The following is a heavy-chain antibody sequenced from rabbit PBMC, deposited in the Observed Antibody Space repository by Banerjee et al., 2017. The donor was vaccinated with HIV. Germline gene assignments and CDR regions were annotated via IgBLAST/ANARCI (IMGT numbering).Heavy chain of an antibody. CDR3: ARAYGSYSYGMDL. Sequence: QEQLEESGGDLVQPEGSLTLTCTASGFSFSSSYWICWVRQAPGKGLEWIACIYAGSSASAYYASWVNGRFTISKTSSTTVTLQMTSLTAADTATYFCARAYGSYSYGMDLWGPGTLVTIS. CDR1: GFSFSSSYW. J-gene: IGHJ6*01. V-gene: IGHV1S45*01. D-gene: IGHD5-1*01. CDR2: IYAGSSASA.